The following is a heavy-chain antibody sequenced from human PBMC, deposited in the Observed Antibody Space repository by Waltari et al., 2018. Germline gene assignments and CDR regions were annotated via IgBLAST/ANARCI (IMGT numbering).Heavy chain of an antibody. CDR1: GFTFDDYA. D-gene: IGHD1-7*01. CDR3: AKGATGTTRYYFDY. CDR2: ISWNSGSI. V-gene: IGHV3-9*03. J-gene: IGHJ4*02. Sequence: EVQLVESGGGLVQPGRSLRLSCAASGFTFDDYAMHLVRHAPGKGLGWVPGISWNSGSIGYADSVKGRFTISRDNAKNSLYLQMNSLRAEDMALYYCAKGATGTTRYYFDYWGQGTLVTVSS.